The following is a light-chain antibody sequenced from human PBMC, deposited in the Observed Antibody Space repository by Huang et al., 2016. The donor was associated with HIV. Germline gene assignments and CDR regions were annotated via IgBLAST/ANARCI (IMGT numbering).Light chain of an antibody. CDR2: KAS. CDR1: QSISDW. CDR3: QQYNSYPYT. V-gene: IGKV1-5*03. Sequence: DIRMTQSPSTLSASVGDRVTITCRASQSISDWLAWYQQKPGKAPQVLMYKASNLETGVPSRFSGSGSGTEFTLSISNLQPDDFATYFCQQYNSYPYTFGQGTKLEIK. J-gene: IGKJ2*01.